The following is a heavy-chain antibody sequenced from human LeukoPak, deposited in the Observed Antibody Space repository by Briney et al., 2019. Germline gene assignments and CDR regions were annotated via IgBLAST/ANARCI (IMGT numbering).Heavy chain of an antibody. J-gene: IGHJ4*02. CDR2: TYYRSKWYN. Sequence: SQTLSLTCDISGDSVSSNSAAWNWIRQSPSRGLEWLGRTYYRSKWYNDYAVSLKSRITINPDTSKNQFSLQVNSVTPEDTAVYYCARGTRYSSGWTFDYWGQGTLVTVSS. CDR1: GDSVSSNSAA. D-gene: IGHD6-19*01. V-gene: IGHV6-1*01. CDR3: ARGTRYSSGWTFDY.